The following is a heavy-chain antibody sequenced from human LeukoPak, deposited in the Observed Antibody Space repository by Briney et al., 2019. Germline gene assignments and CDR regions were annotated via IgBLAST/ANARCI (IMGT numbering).Heavy chain of an antibody. CDR3: ARGGSSSWYWFDP. J-gene: IGHJ5*02. CDR2: IYYSGST. V-gene: IGHV4-39*07. D-gene: IGHD6-13*01. Sequence: PSETLSLTCTVSGGSISSISYFWGWIRQPPGKGLEWIATIYYSGSTYYNPSLKSRVTISVDTSKNQFSLKLSSVTAADTAVYYCARGGSSSWYWFDPWGQGTLVTVSS. CDR1: GGSISSISYF.